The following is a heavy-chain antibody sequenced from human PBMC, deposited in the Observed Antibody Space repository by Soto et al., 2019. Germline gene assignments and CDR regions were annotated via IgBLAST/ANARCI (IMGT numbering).Heavy chain of an antibody. V-gene: IGHV1-69*13. CDR1: GGTFSSYA. J-gene: IGHJ6*02. D-gene: IGHD2-2*01. CDR2: IIPIFGTA. Sequence: SVKVSCKASGGTFSSYAISWVRQAPGQGLEWMGGIIPIFGTANYAQKFQGRVTITADESTSTAYMELSSLRSEDTAVYYCARQRDIVVVPAADYYYYGMDVWGQGTTVTVSS. CDR3: ARQRDIVVVPAADYYYYGMDV.